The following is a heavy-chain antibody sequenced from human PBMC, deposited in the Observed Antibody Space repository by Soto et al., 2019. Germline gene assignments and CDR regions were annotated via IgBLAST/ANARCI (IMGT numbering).Heavy chain of an antibody. D-gene: IGHD5-12*01. CDR1: GFTFSSYG. Sequence: QVQLVESGGGVVQPGRSLRLSCAASGFTFSSYGMHWVRQAPGKGLEWVAVISYDGSNKYYADSVKGRFTISRDNSKNTLYLQMNSLRAEDTAVYYCAKGGDGYTSLDYWGQGTLVTVSS. CDR3: AKGGDGYTSLDY. J-gene: IGHJ4*02. V-gene: IGHV3-30*18. CDR2: ISYDGSNK.